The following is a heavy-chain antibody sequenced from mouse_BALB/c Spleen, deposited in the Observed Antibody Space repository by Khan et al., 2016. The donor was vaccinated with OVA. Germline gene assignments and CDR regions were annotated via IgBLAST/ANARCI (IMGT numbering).Heavy chain of an antibody. V-gene: IGHV3-2*02. CDR3: DRGNYFGYYFDY. J-gene: IGHJ2*01. CDR1: GYSITSGYA. D-gene: IGHD1-1*01. CDR2: ISYSGVT. Sequence: EVQLQESGPGLVKPSQSLSLTCTVTGYSITSGYAWYWIRQFPGNKLEWMGYISYSGVTSYTPSLKSRISITRDTSKNQFFLQLNSVTTEDKATDNCDRGNYFGYYFDYWGQGTTLTVSS.